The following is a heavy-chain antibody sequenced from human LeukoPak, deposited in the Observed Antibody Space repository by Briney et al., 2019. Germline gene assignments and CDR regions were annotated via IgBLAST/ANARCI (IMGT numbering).Heavy chain of an antibody. J-gene: IGHJ5*02. CDR2: IYTSGST. D-gene: IGHD5-12*01. CDR3: ARERSSTADQVWWLRWFDP. CDR1: GGSISSGSYY. Sequence: SQTLSLTCTVSGGSISSGSYYWSWIRQPAGKGLEWIGRIYTSGSTNYNPSLKSRVTISVDTSKNQFSLKLSSVTVADTAVYYCARERSSTADQVWWLRWFDPWGQGTLVTVSS. V-gene: IGHV4-61*02.